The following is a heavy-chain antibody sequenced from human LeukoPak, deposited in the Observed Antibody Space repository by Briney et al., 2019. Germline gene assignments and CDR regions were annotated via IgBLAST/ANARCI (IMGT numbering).Heavy chain of an antibody. CDR1: GFTLSSYA. D-gene: IGHD2-2*01. CDR2: ICGSGGST. J-gene: IGHJ4*02. V-gene: IGHV3-23*01. CDR3: ARGSTGIVVVPARY. Sequence: GGSLRHSCAASGFTLSSYAMSWVRQARGKGLAWVSAICGSGGSTYYADSVKGRLTLSRDTSKKTLYLQVNSLRAEDTDVYCCARGSTGIVVVPARYWRQGTLVTVSS.